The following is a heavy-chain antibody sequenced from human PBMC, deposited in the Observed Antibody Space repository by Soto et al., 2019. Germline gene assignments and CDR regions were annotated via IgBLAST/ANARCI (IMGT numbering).Heavy chain of an antibody. J-gene: IGHJ4*02. CDR2: ISGHNGNT. V-gene: IGHV1-18*01. Sequence: QVQLVQSGAEVKKPGASVKVSCKASGYTFTNHGISWVRQAPGQGLEWLGWISGHNGNTKYAQRLQGRVTMTTDTSTSTAYMELRRLKSDVTAVYYCARDLYPLAYYFDYWGQGTLVTVYS. CDR3: ARDLYPLAYYFDY. CDR1: GYTFTNHG.